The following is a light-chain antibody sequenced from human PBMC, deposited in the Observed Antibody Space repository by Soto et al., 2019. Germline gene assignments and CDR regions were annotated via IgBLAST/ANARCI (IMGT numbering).Light chain of an antibody. CDR3: RSYTSATTNV. J-gene: IGLJ1*01. CDR2: DVS. V-gene: IGLV2-14*01. CDR1: SSDVGAYNY. Sequence: QLVLTQPASVSGSPGQSITISCTGTSSDVGAYNYDSWYQQYPGEAPKVIIYDVSHRPAGVSNRFSGSKSGNTASLTISGLQTQDEADYYCRSYTSATTNVCGTGTKHTVL.